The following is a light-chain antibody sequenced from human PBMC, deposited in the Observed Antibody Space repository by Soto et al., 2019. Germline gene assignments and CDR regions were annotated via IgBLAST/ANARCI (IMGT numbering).Light chain of an antibody. Sequence: QSALTQPPSVSGAPGQRVTISCTGSSSNIGAGYDVHWYQQLPGTAPKLLIYGNSNRPSGVPDRFSGFKSGTSASLAITGLQAEDEADYYCQSYDSSLSGGVVFGGGTKLTVL. CDR2: GNS. J-gene: IGLJ2*01. V-gene: IGLV1-40*01. CDR1: SSNIGAGYD. CDR3: QSYDSSLSGGVV.